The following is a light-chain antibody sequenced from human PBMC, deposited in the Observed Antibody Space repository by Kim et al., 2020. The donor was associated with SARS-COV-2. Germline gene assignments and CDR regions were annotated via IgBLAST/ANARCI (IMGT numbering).Light chain of an antibody. CDR3: GTWDSSLSGGV. CDR1: SSNIGNNY. V-gene: IGLV1-51*01. CDR2: DNN. Sequence: GQKVTISGSGSSSNIGNNYVSWYQQLPGTAPNLLIYDNNKRPSGIPDRFSGSKSGTSATLGITGLQTGDEADYYCGTWDSSLSGGVFGGGTQLTVL. J-gene: IGLJ2*01.